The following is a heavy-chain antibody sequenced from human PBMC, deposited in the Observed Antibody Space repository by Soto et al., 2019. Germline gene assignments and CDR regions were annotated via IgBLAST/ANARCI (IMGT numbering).Heavy chain of an antibody. CDR3: ARVGTDDILTGYRDY. CDR2: IIPILGIA. V-gene: IGHV1-69*02. Sequence: GASVKVSCKASGGTFSSYTISWVRQAPGQGLEWMGRIIPILGIANYAQKFQGRVTITADKSTSTAYMELSSLRSEDTAVYYCARVGTDDILTGYRDYWGQGTLVTVSS. CDR1: GGTFSSYT. D-gene: IGHD3-9*01. J-gene: IGHJ4*02.